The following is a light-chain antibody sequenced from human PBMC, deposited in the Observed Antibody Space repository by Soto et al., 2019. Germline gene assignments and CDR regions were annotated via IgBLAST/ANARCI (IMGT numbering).Light chain of an antibody. CDR2: KAS. Sequence: DIQMTQSPSTLSASVGDRVTITCRASQSISSGLAWYQQKPGKAPKVLIYKASSLESGVPSRFSGSGSGTEFTLTISSLQPDDFATYYCQQYNSYSGTFGQGTKVDIK. V-gene: IGKV1-5*03. J-gene: IGKJ1*01. CDR3: QQYNSYSGT. CDR1: QSISSG.